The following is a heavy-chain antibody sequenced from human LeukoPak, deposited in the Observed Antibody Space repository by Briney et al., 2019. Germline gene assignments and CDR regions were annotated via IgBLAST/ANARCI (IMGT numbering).Heavy chain of an antibody. CDR1: GFTFSSYG. CDR3: ARITMIVVVIGYYFDY. V-gene: IGHV3-23*01. CDR2: ISGSGGST. D-gene: IGHD3-22*01. Sequence: GRSLRLSCAASGFTFSSYGMHWVRQAPGKGLEWVSAISGSGGSTYYADSVKGRFTISRDNSKNTLYLQMNSLRAEDTAVYYCARITMIVVVIGYYFDYWGQGTLVTVSS. J-gene: IGHJ4*02.